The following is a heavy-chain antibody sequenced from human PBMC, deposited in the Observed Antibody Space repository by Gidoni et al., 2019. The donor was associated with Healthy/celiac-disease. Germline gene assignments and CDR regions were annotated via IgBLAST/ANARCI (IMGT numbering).Heavy chain of an antibody. V-gene: IGHV1-8*01. CDR3: ARDSSPFWSGYYYYYYYGMDV. CDR2: MIPNSGNT. CDR1: GYTFTSYD. J-gene: IGHJ6*02. Sequence: QVQLVQSGAEVKKPGASVKVSCKASGYTFTSYDINWVRQATGQGLEWMGWMIPNSGNTGYAQKFQGRVTMTRNTSISTAYMELSSLRSEDTAVYYCARDSSPFWSGYYYYYYYGMDVWGQGTTVTVSS. D-gene: IGHD3-3*01.